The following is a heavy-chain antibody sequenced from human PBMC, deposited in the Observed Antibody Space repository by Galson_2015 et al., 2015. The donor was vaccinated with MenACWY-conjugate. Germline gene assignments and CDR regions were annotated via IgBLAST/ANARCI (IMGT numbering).Heavy chain of an antibody. D-gene: IGHD5-12*01. J-gene: IGHJ4*02. CDR1: GFTFSNYN. CDR2: ISRGSSTI. Sequence: SLRLSCAASGFTFSNYNMNWFRQAPGKGLEWVSYISRGSSTIYYADSVKGRFTISRDNAKNSLYLQMNSLRAEDTAVYYCARGGGYFYFDYWGQGNLVTVSS. CDR3: ARGGGYFYFDY. V-gene: IGHV3-48*04.